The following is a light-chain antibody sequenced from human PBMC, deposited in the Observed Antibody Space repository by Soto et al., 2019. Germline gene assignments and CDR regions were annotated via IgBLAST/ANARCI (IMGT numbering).Light chain of an antibody. Sequence: EIVLTQSPGTLSLSPGERATLSCRASQSVSSNFLAWYRQKPGQAPRLLIYGASNRATGIPDRFSGSGSGTDFTLTISRLEPEDFAVYYCQLYGDSPRTFGQGTKVEIK. CDR3: QLYGDSPRT. CDR1: QSVSSNF. CDR2: GAS. J-gene: IGKJ1*01. V-gene: IGKV3-20*01.